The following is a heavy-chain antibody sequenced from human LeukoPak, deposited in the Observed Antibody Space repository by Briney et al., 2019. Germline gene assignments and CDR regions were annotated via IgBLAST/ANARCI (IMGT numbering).Heavy chain of an antibody. CDR1: GGSVSNASYY. CDR3: ARVRYGSGSYYFDN. CDR2: VYYSGTT. V-gene: IGHV4-61*01. Sequence: SSETLSLTCTVSGGSVSNASYYWSWIRQPPGKGLDWIGYVYYSGTTNYSTSLKTRVTVSVDTSKNQFSPKLTSVTAADTAVYYCARVRYGSGSYYFDNWGQGTLVTVSS. D-gene: IGHD3-10*01. J-gene: IGHJ4*02.